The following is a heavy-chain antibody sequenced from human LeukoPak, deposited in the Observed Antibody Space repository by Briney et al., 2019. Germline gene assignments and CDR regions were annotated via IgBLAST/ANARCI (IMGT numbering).Heavy chain of an antibody. Sequence: GGSLRLSCAASGFTFSSYWMSWVRQAPGKGLEWVANIKQDGSEKYYVDSVKGRFTISRDNAKNSLYLQMNSLRAEDTAVYYCARVLKIVVVPAAPPYMDVWGKGTTVTVSS. CDR2: IKQDGSEK. D-gene: IGHD2-2*01. J-gene: IGHJ6*03. V-gene: IGHV3-7*01. CDR1: GFTFSSYW. CDR3: ARVLKIVVVPAAPPYMDV.